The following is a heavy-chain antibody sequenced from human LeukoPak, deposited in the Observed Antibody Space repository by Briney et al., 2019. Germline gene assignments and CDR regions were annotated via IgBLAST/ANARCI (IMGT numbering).Heavy chain of an antibody. J-gene: IGHJ6*02. V-gene: IGHV4-59*01. CDR3: ARDTLTMVRGVMRYYYGMDV. CDR2: IYYSEST. Sequence: KPSETLSLNGTVCGGSISSYYWSWSRQPPGEGMEWSGYIYYSESTNYNPSLKSRVTISVDTSKNQFSLKLSSVTAADTAVYYCARDTLTMVRGVMRYYYGMDVWGQGTTVTVSS. CDR1: GGSISSYY. D-gene: IGHD3-10*01.